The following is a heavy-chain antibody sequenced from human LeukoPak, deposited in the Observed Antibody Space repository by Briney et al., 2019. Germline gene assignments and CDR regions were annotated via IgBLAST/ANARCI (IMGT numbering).Heavy chain of an antibody. CDR3: ARGGYTLLGWLPTLPYYYGMDV. D-gene: IGHD3-3*01. Sequence: SETLSLTCAVYGGSFSGYYWSWIRQPPGKGLEWIGEINHSGSTNYNPSLKSRVTISVDTSKNQFSLKLSSVTAADTAVYYCARGGYTLLGWLPTLPYYYGMDVWGQGTTVTVSS. J-gene: IGHJ6*02. CDR2: INHSGST. CDR1: GGSFSGYY. V-gene: IGHV4-34*01.